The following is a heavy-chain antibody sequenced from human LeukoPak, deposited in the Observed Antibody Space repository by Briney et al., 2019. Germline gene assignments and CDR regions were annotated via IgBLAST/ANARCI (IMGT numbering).Heavy chain of an antibody. Sequence: PGGSLRLSCAASGFNFDDYTMHWVRQPPGKGLEWVSGISWNSDFIVYGDSVKGRFTISRGNAKNSLYLQMNSLRAEDTALYYCAKSHGAGRYYPLEYWGQGTLLTVSS. CDR3: AKSHGAGRYYPLEY. D-gene: IGHD3-10*01. CDR1: GFNFDDYT. J-gene: IGHJ4*02. V-gene: IGHV3-9*01. CDR2: ISWNSDFI.